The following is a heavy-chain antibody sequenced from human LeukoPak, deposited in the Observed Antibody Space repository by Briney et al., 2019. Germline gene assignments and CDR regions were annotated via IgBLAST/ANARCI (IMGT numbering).Heavy chain of an antibody. CDR3: AREHGTMVRGVARFDP. Sequence: SETLSLTCTVSGGSISSSSYYWGWVRQPPGKGLEWIGSIYYSGSTYYNPSLKSRVTISVDTSKNQFSLKLNSVTAADTAVYYCAREHGTMVRGVARFDPWGQGTLVTVSS. J-gene: IGHJ5*02. CDR1: GGSISSSSYY. D-gene: IGHD3-10*01. V-gene: IGHV4-39*01. CDR2: IYYSGST.